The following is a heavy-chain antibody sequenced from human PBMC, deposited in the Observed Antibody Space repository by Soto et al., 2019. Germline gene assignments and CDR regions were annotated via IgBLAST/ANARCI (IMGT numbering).Heavy chain of an antibody. J-gene: IGHJ4*02. D-gene: IGHD5-12*01. CDR1: GFTFSSYA. CDR2: ISGSGGST. Sequence: GGSLRLSCAASGFTFSSYAMSWVRQAPGKGLEWVSAISGSGGSTYYADSVKGRFTISRDNSKNTLYLQVNSLRAEDTAVYYCAKDGHGYSGYDNFDYWGQGTLVTVSS. V-gene: IGHV3-23*01. CDR3: AKDGHGYSGYDNFDY.